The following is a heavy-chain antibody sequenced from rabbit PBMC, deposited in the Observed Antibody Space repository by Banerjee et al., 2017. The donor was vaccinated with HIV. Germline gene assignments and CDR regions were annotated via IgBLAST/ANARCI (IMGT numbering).Heavy chain of an antibody. CDR1: GFSFSSSYW. J-gene: IGHJ4*01. CDR2: IYAGSSGST. CDR3: ASHPTTSTCYNL. D-gene: IGHD1-1*01. V-gene: IGHV1S45*01. Sequence: QEQLEESGGDLVKPGGSLTLTCTASGFSFSSSYWICWVRQAPGKGLEWIACIYAGSSGSTYYASWAKGRFTISKTSSTTVTLQMTSLTAADTATYFCASHPTTSTCYNLWGPGTLVTVS.